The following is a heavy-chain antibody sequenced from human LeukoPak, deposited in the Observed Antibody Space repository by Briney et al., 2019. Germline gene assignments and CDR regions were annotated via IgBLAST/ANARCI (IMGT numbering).Heavy chain of an antibody. Sequence: SGTLSLTCTVSGGSISGWYWSWIRQPPGKGLEWIGNIYGSGYTNYNPSLKSRVTMSIDTSKNHFSLKLTSVTAADTATYYCARTITIHAFDIWGQGTMVTVSS. V-gene: IGHV4-59*01. CDR3: ARTITIHAFDI. J-gene: IGHJ3*02. CDR1: GGSISGWY. CDR2: IYGSGYT. D-gene: IGHD3-10*01.